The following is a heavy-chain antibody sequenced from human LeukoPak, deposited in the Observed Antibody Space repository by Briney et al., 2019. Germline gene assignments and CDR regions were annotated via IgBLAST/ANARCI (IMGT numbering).Heavy chain of an antibody. CDR1: GFTFDDYA. Sequence: PGGSLRLSCAASGFTFDDYAMHWVRQAPGKGLEWVSGISWNSGSIGYADSVKGRFTISRDNAKNSLYPQMNSLRAEDTAVYYCARDYYDSSGSNWGQGTLVTVSS. V-gene: IGHV3-9*01. D-gene: IGHD3-22*01. J-gene: IGHJ4*02. CDR2: ISWNSGSI. CDR3: ARDYYDSSGSN.